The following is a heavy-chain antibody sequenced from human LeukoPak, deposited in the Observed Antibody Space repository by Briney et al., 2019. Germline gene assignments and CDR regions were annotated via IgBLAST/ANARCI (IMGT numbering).Heavy chain of an antibody. D-gene: IGHD2-21*01. Sequence: GGSLRLSCAASGFTFDDYAMHWVRQAPVKGLEWVSLISGDGGSTSYADSVKGRFTISRDSSKKSLYLQMNSLRTEDTALYYCAKDKSDGGATEYFQHWGQGTLVTVTS. CDR2: ISGDGGST. CDR1: GFTFDDYA. J-gene: IGHJ1*01. CDR3: AKDKSDGGATEYFQH. V-gene: IGHV3-43*02.